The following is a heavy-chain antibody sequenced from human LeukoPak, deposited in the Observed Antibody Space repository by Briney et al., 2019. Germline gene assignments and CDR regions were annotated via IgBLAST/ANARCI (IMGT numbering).Heavy chain of an antibody. V-gene: IGHV4-30-4*02. J-gene: IGHJ4*02. D-gene: IGHD3-22*01. CDR2: IYYSGST. CDR1: GGSISSGDYY. CDR3: ARVYYDSSGYGLDY. Sequence: SETLSLTCTVSGGSISSGDYYWSWIRQPPGKGLEWTGYIYYSGSTYYNPSLKSRVTISVDTSKNQFSLKLSSVTAADTAVYYCARVYYDSSGYGLDYWGQGTLVTVSS.